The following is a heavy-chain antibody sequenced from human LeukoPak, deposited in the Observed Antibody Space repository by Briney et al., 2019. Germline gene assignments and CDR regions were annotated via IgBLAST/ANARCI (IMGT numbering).Heavy chain of an antibody. V-gene: IGHV3-48*01. CDR3: ARDNMAPSAFDI. CDR1: GFTFSSYE. CDR2: ISSSSSTI. D-gene: IGHD2/OR15-2a*01. J-gene: IGHJ3*02. Sequence: TGGSLRLSCAASGFTFSSYEMNWVRQAPGKGLEWVSYISSSSSTIYYVDSVKGRFTISRDNAKNSLYLQMNSLRAEDTAVYYCARDNMAPSAFDIWGQGTMVTVSS.